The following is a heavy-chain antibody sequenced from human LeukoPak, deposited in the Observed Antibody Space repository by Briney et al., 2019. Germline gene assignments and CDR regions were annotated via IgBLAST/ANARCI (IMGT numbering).Heavy chain of an antibody. CDR1: CYTFSTNG. Sequence: GASVKVSCKASCYTFSTNGISWVRQAPGQRLEWMGWISAYNGNTNYAQKLQGRVTMTTDTSTSTAYMELGSLRSDDTAVYYCARDRGRAPFDPWGQGTLVTVSS. D-gene: IGHD3-10*01. V-gene: IGHV1-18*01. CDR3: ARDRGRAPFDP. J-gene: IGHJ5*02. CDR2: ISAYNGNT.